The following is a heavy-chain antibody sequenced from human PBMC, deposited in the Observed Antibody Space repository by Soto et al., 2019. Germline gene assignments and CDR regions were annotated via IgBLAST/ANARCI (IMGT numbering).Heavy chain of an antibody. V-gene: IGHV4-31*03. J-gene: IGHJ1*01. Sequence: QVQLQESGPGLVKPSQTLSLTCTVSGGSVSGGVYYWNWIRQHPEKGLEWIGYIYYSGSTYYNPSLSGRVTISADTSKNQFSLKLSSVTVADTAVYYCARSSVAGAGYFQHWGQGTQVIVSS. D-gene: IGHD6-19*01. CDR1: GGSVSGGVYY. CDR3: ARSSVAGAGYFQH. CDR2: IYYSGST.